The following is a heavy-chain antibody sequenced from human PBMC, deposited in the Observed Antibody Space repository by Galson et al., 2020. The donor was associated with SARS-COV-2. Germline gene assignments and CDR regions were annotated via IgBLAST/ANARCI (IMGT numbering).Heavy chain of an antibody. CDR1: GFSLSSHAVG. J-gene: IGHJ5*02. CDR3: ARRPYDTVWGSYRYKEGWFDP. CDR2: IYWDDDK. D-gene: IGHD3-16*02. Sequence: KMSGPTLVKPTQTLTLTCTFSGFSLSSHAVGVGWIRQPPGKALEWLALIYWDDDKRYNPSLGNRLTITKDTSKNQVVLTMTNVDPEDTATYYCARRPYDTVWGSYRYKEGWFDPWGQGTLVTVSS. V-gene: IGHV2-5*02.